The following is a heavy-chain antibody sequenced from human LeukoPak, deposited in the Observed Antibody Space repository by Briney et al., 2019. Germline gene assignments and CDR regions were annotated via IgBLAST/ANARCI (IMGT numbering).Heavy chain of an antibody. CDR1: GFTFSSYV. D-gene: IGHD3-22*01. CDR2: ISYDGSNE. Sequence: GRSLRLSCAASGFTFSSYVMHWVRQAPGKGLEWVAIISYDGSNEYYADSVKGRFTISRDNAKNTLYLQMNSLRDEDTAVYYCVRDWGYDSSGYWQKYFDTWGQGTLVTVSS. CDR3: VRDWGYDSSGYWQKYFDT. V-gene: IGHV3-30*04. J-gene: IGHJ4*02.